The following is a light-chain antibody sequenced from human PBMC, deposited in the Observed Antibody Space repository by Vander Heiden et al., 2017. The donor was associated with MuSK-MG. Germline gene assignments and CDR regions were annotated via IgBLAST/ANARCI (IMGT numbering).Light chain of an antibody. CDR3: AAWDDSLNGVV. CDR1: ASNIGSNP. J-gene: IGLJ2*01. Sequence: QSVLTQPPSASGTPGQRVTISCSGSASNIGSNPVDGFRQLPATAPKLLMSRNNQRTSGVPDRISGSKSGTSASLAISGSQSEDEADYYCAAWDDSLNGVVFGGGTKLTVL. CDR2: RNN. V-gene: IGLV1-44*01.